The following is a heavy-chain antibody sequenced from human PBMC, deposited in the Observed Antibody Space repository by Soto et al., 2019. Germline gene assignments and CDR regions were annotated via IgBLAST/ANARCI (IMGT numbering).Heavy chain of an antibody. V-gene: IGHV3-53*04. CDR2: IYSGGST. Sequence: EVQLVESGGGLVQPGGSLRLSCAASGFTVSSNYMSWVRQAPGKGLEWVSVIYSGGSTYYADSVKGRFTISRHNSKNTLYPQMNSLRAEDTAVYYCARGKTTRSDYYYGMDVWGQGTTVTVSS. J-gene: IGHJ6*02. CDR1: GFTVSSNY. CDR3: ARGKTTRSDYYYGMDV. D-gene: IGHD4-17*01.